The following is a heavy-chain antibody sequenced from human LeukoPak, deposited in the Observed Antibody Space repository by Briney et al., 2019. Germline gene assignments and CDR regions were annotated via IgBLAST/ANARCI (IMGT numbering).Heavy chain of an antibody. D-gene: IGHD1-26*01. J-gene: IGHJ4*02. CDR1: GFTFSSYW. V-gene: IGHV3-7*01. CDR3: VGGSYHDY. Sequence: GGSLRLSCAASGFTFSSYWMSWVRQAPGKGLEWVANIKEDESEKYYVDSVKGRFTISRDNAKNSLYLQMNSLRTEDTAMYCCVGGSYHDYWGQGTLVTVSS. CDR2: IKEDESEK.